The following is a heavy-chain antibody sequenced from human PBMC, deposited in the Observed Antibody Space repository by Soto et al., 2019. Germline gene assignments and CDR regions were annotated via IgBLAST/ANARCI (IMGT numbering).Heavy chain of an antibody. CDR3: AADFSGSYYGMDV. CDR2: IVVGSGNT. CDR1: GFTFTSSA. D-gene: IGHD1-26*01. V-gene: IGHV1-58*01. Sequence: SVKVSCKASGFTFTSSAVHWVRQARGQRLEWIGWIVVGSGNTNYAQKFQERVTITRDMSTSTAYMELSSLRSEDTAVYYCAADFSGSYYGMDVWGQGTTVTVSS. J-gene: IGHJ6*02.